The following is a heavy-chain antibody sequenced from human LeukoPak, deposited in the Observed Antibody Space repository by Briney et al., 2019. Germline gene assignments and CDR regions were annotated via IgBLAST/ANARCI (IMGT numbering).Heavy chain of an antibody. CDR2: IYHSGST. Sequence: SETLSLTCTVSGYSISSGYYWGWIRQPPGKGLEWIGSIYHSGSTYYNPSLKSRVTISVDTSKNQFSLKLSSVTAADTAVYYCARVFGDYDEGYYYYMDVWGKGTTVTISS. V-gene: IGHV4-38-2*02. CDR1: GYSISSGYY. D-gene: IGHD4-17*01. CDR3: ARVFGDYDEGYYYYMDV. J-gene: IGHJ6*03.